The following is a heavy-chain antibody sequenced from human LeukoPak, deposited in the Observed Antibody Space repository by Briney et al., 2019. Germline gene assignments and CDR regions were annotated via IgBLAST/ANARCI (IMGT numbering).Heavy chain of an antibody. D-gene: IGHD5-12*01. CDR1: GYTFTTYY. Sequence: GASVKVSCKASGYTFTTYYLHWVRQAPGQGLEWMGIINPNAGDTGYARKFLGRVTMTRDTPTSTVYMELSSLRSEDTAVYYCARGGATEDFDYWGQGTLVTVSS. CDR3: ARGGATEDFDY. CDR2: INPNAGDT. J-gene: IGHJ4*02. V-gene: IGHV1-46*01.